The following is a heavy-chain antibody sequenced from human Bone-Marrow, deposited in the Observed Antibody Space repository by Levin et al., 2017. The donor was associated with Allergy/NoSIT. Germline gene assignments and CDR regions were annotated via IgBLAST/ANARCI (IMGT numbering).Heavy chain of an antibody. CDR2: ISWNSANI. CDR1: GFTFDDYG. Sequence: LSLTCAASGFTFDDYGMHWVRQAPGKGPQWVAGISWNSANIGYADSVKGRFTISRDNAKNSLFLEMNSLRPEDTALYYCVLLGGGNHYYYYGLDVWGQGTTVTVSS. V-gene: IGHV3-9*01. CDR3: VLLGGGNHYYYYGLDV. J-gene: IGHJ6*02.